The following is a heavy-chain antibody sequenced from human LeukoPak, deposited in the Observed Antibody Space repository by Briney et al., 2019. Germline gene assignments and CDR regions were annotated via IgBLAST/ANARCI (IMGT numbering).Heavy chain of an antibody. D-gene: IGHD3-22*01. CDR1: GYTFTSYD. CDR3: ARAITMIVVVNAFDI. Sequence: ASVKVSCKASGYTFTSYDINWVRQATGQGLEWMGWMNPNSGNTGYAQKFQGRVTMTRNTSISTAYMELSSLRSDDTAVYYCARAITMIVVVNAFDIWGQGTMVTVSS. J-gene: IGHJ3*02. CDR2: MNPNSGNT. V-gene: IGHV1-8*01.